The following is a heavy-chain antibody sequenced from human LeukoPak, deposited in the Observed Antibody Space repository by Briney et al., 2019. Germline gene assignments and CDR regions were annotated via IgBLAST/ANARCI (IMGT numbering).Heavy chain of an antibody. Sequence: EASVKVSCKASGYTFTGYYMHWVRQAPGQGLEWMGWINPNSGGTNYAQKFQGRVTMTRDTSISTAYMELSRLRSDDTAVYYCARVPYSSGWYVSYYFDYWGQGTLVTVSS. V-gene: IGHV1-2*02. CDR2: INPNSGGT. CDR3: ARVPYSSGWYVSYYFDY. J-gene: IGHJ4*02. D-gene: IGHD6-19*01. CDR1: GYTFTGYY.